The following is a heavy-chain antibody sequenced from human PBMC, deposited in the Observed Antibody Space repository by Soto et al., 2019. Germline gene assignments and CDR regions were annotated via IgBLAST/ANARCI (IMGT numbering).Heavy chain of an antibody. CDR3: AGVSGGYDFWSGNSYYYMDV. J-gene: IGHJ6*03. CDR2: ISSSGSTI. D-gene: IGHD3-3*01. CDR1: GFTFSDYY. V-gene: IGHV3-11*01. Sequence: QVQLVESGGGLVKPGGSLRLSCAASGFTFSDYYMSWIRQAPGKGLEWVSYISSSGSTIYYADSVKGRFTISRDNAKNSLYLQMNSLRAEDTAVYYCAGVSGGYDFWSGNSYYYMDVWGKGTTVTVSS.